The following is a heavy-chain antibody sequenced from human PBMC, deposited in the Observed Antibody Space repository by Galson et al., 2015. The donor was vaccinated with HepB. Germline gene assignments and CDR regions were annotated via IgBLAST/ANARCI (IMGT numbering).Heavy chain of an antibody. J-gene: IGHJ5*02. CDR2: IYYSGKT. CDR1: GGSISSSSYY. Sequence: ETLSLTCTVSGGSISSSSYYWGWIRQPPGKGLEWIGSIYYSGKTYYNPSLKSRVTISVDTSKNQFSLKLSSVTAADTTVYYCARQGKTLTHVGWFDPWGQGTLVTVSS. CDR3: ARQGKTLTHVGWFDP. V-gene: IGHV4-39*01. D-gene: IGHD1-26*01.